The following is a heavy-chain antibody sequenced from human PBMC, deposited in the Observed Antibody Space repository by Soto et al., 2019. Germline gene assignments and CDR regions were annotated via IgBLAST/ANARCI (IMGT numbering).Heavy chain of an antibody. D-gene: IGHD6-19*01. CDR1: GFTVSSNY. V-gene: IGHV3-53*01. Sequence: GGSLRLSXAASGFTVSSNYMSWVRQAPGKGLEWVSVIYSGGSTYYADSVKGRFTISRDNSKNTLYLQMNSLRAEDTAVYYCARDKVSSGWYWGAFDIWGQGTMVTVSS. CDR3: ARDKVSSGWYWGAFDI. J-gene: IGHJ3*02. CDR2: IYSGGST.